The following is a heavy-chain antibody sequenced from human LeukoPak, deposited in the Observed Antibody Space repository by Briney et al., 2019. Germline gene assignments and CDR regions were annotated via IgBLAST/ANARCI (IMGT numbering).Heavy chain of an antibody. D-gene: IGHD5-18*01. J-gene: IGHJ4*02. CDR2: ISPYNGNT. CDR1: GDSFSTFG. CDR3: ARGEKVTAFDY. V-gene: IGHV1-18*01. Sequence: ASVKASCKASGDSFSTFGVGWVRQAPGQGLEWLGWISPYNGNTNYAHNFQGRVTMTTDTSTSVVYMEMRSLTSDDTAVYYCARGEKVTAFDYWGLGTLVTVSS.